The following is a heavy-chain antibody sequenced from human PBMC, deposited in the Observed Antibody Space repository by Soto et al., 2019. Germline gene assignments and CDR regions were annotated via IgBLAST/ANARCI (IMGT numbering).Heavy chain of an antibody. CDR3: AREQPYYYMDV. J-gene: IGHJ6*03. V-gene: IGHV3-33*01. D-gene: IGHD1-1*01. CDR2: IWYDGSNK. Sequence: PGGSLRLSCAASGFPFSSYGMHWVRQAPGKGLEWVAVIWYDGSNKYYADSVKGRFTISRDNSKNTLYLQMNSLRAEDTAVYYCAREQPYYYMDVWGKGTTVTVSS. CDR1: GFPFSSYG.